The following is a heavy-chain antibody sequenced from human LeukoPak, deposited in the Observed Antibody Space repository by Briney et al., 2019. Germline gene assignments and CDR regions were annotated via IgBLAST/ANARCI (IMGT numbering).Heavy chain of an antibody. CDR3: ARDPYSGTYGDTYYYYMDV. Sequence: AGGSLRLSCAASGFTFSSYSMNWVRQAPGKGLEWVSSISSSSSYIYYADSVKGRFTISRDNARNSLYLQMNSLRAEDTAVYYCARDPYSGTYGDTYYYYMDVWGKGTTVTISS. D-gene: IGHD1-26*01. V-gene: IGHV3-21*01. CDR2: ISSSSSYI. CDR1: GFTFSSYS. J-gene: IGHJ6*03.